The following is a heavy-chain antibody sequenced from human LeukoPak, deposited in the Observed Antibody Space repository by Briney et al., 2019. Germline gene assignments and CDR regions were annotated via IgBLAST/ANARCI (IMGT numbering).Heavy chain of an antibody. D-gene: IGHD3-22*01. CDR2: INPSGGST. V-gene: IGHV1-46*01. J-gene: IGHJ3*02. Sequence: ASVKVSCKASGYTFTSYYMHWVRQAPGQGLEWMGKINPSGGSTSYAQKFQGRVTMTRDTSTSTVYMELSSLRSEDTAVYYCARGPHYYDSSGPAHIWGQGTMVTVSS. CDR1: GYTFTSYY. CDR3: ARGPHYYDSSGPAHI.